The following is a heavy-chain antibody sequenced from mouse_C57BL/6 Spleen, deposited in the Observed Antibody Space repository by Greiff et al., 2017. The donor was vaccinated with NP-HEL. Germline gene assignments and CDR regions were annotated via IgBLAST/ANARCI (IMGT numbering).Heavy chain of an antibody. CDR3: VRHEDLYGSSYYWYFDV. J-gene: IGHJ1*03. CDR2: IRSKSNNYAT. CDR1: GFSFHTYA. D-gene: IGHD1-1*01. Sequence: DVQLQESGGGLVQPKGSLKLSCAASGFSFHTYAMNWVRQAPGKGLEWVARIRSKSNNYATYYADSVKDRFNISRDDSESMLYLQMNNLKTEDTAMYYCVRHEDLYGSSYYWYFDVWGTGTTVTVSS. V-gene: IGHV10-1*01.